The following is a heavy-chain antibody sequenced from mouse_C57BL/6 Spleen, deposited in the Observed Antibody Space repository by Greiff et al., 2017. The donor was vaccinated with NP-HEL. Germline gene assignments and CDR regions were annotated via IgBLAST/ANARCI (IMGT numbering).Heavy chain of an antibody. CDR2: INYDGSST. Sequence: EVKLVESEGGLVQPGSSMKLSCTASGFTFSDYYMAWVRQVPEKGLEWVANINYDGSSTYYLDSLKSRFIISRDNAKNILYLQMSSLKSEDTATYYCAREGPSYYFDYWGQGTTLTVSS. J-gene: IGHJ2*01. CDR3: AREGPSYYFDY. V-gene: IGHV5-16*01. CDR1: GFTFSDYY.